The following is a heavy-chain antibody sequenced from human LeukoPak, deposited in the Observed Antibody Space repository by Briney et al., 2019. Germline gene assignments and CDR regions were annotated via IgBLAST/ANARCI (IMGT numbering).Heavy chain of an antibody. CDR3: ARAYGSGSYTLLFFDY. CDR2: INPSGGST. Sequence: ASVKVSCKASGYTFTSYYMHWVRQAPGQGLEWMGIINPSGGSTSYAQKFQGRVTMTRDTSTSTVYMELSSLRSEDTAVYYCARAYGSGSYTLLFFDYWGQGTLVTVST. J-gene: IGHJ4*02. CDR1: GYTFTSYY. V-gene: IGHV1-46*01. D-gene: IGHD3-10*01.